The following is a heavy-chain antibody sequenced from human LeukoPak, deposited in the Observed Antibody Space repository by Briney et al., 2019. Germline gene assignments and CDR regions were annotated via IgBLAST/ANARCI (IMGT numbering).Heavy chain of an antibody. CDR2: ITASGGST. CDR3: AKDREPAAVGWFDP. J-gene: IGHJ5*02. V-gene: IGHV3-23*01. D-gene: IGHD6-13*01. Sequence: GWSLRLSCAASGFTFRSYAMTWVRQAPGKGLEWVSGITASGGSTYYADSVKGRFTISRDNSKDTLYLQMNSLRVEDTAIYYCAKDREPAAVGWFDPWGQGTLVTVSS. CDR1: GFTFRSYA.